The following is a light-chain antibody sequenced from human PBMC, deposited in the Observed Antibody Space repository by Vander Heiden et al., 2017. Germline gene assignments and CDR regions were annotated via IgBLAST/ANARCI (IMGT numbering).Light chain of an antibody. Sequence: QSVLTQPSSVSEPPRQSVSISCSASSPNVGNNAVNWYQQLPGKAPKLLIYYGDLLPSGVSDRFSGSKSGTSASLAISGLQSEDEADYYCAAWDDSLNAVVFGGGTKLTVL. CDR3: AAWDDSLNAVV. CDR2: YGD. V-gene: IGLV1-36*01. J-gene: IGLJ2*01. CDR1: SPNVGNNA.